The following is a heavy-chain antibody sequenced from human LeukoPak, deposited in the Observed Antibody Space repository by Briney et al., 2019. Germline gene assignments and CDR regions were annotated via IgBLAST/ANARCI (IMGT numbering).Heavy chain of an antibody. CDR3: ARHKIAVAGHNWFDP. D-gene: IGHD6-19*01. CDR1: GYTLTELS. J-gene: IGHJ5*02. V-gene: IGHV1-24*01. CDR2: FDPEDGET. Sequence: GASVKVSCKVSGYTLTELSMHWVRQAPGKGLEWMGGFDPEDGETIYAQKFQGRVTMTEDTSTDTAYMELSSLRSEDTAVYYCARHKIAVAGHNWFDPWGQGTLVTVSS.